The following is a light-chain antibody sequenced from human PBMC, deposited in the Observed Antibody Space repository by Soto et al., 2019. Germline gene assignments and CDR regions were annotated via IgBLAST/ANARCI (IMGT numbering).Light chain of an antibody. Sequence: EIVMTQSPATQSVSPGERATLSCTASESISTNLAWYQHKPGQAPRLLTYGASTRATGVPPRFSGSGSGTEFTLAISSLQSEDFAVYYCQHYNSWPYSFGQGTKLDVK. CDR1: ESISTN. CDR2: GAS. V-gene: IGKV3-15*01. J-gene: IGKJ2*03. CDR3: QHYNSWPYS.